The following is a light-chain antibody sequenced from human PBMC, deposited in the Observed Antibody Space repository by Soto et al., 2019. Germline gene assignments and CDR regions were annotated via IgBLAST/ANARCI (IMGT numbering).Light chain of an antibody. V-gene: IGKV3-15*01. Sequence: EIVMTQSPATLSVSPGERATLSCRASQSVSTNLAWYQQKPGQAPRLVIYGASTRATGIPARFSGGGSGTEFTLTISSLQSEDFAVHYCQHYNNWPSLTFGGGTKVEIK. CDR2: GAS. CDR3: QHYNNWPSLT. CDR1: QSVSTN. J-gene: IGKJ4*01.